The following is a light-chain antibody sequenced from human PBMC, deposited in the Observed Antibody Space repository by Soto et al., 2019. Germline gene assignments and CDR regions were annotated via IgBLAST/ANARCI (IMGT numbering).Light chain of an antibody. V-gene: IGKV1-9*01. CDR2: AAS. CDR3: QQLESFTST. J-gene: IGKJ4*01. CDR1: QGIRNF. Sequence: IEVTQSPSSLSASVGERVTITGRPSQGIRNFLAWYQQTRGKAPKTXIYAASTLQSGVPSRFSGSGSGTDCTRTISSLQPEDVATYYCQQLESFTSTFGGGTQVDIK.